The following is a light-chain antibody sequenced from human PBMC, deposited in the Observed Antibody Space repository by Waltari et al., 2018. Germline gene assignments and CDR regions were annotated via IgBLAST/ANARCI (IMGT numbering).Light chain of an antibody. CDR1: SGRIATHY. CDR3: QSYDDFDWL. CDR2: EDT. V-gene: IGLV6-57*02. J-gene: IGLJ3*02. Sequence: NVILTQPHSVSEFPGKTVTITCTASSGRIATHYVQWYQQRPGSGPTSVFCEDTQRPSGGPARFSGSIDSSANSASLTISGLQPEDEADYYCQSYDDFDWLFGGGTKLTVL.